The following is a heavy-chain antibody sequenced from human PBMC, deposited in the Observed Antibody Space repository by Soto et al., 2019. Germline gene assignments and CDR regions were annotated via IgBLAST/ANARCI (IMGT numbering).Heavy chain of an antibody. CDR1: GGSISSGGYY. CDR2: IYYSGST. D-gene: IGHD3-16*02. CDR3: AREGLMITFGGVIASYFDY. V-gene: IGHV4-31*03. Sequence: SETLSLTCTVSGGSISSGGYYWSWIRQHPGKGLEWIGYIYYSGSTYYNPSLKSRVTISVDTSKNQFSLKLSSVTAADTAVYYCAREGLMITFGGVIASYFDYWGQGTLVTVSS. J-gene: IGHJ4*02.